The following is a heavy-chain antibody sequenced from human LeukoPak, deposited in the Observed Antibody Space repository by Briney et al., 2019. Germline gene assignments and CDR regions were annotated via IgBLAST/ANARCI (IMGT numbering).Heavy chain of an antibody. CDR3: ARAGKYGSGSYFDAFDI. Sequence: PGGSLRLSCAASGFTFSSYAMHWVRQAPGKGLEWVAVISYDGSNKYYADSVKGRFTISRDNSKNTLYLQMNSLRAEDTAVYYCARAGKYGSGSYFDAFDIWGQGTMVTVSS. CDR2: ISYDGSNK. D-gene: IGHD3-10*01. V-gene: IGHV3-30-3*01. J-gene: IGHJ3*02. CDR1: GFTFSSYA.